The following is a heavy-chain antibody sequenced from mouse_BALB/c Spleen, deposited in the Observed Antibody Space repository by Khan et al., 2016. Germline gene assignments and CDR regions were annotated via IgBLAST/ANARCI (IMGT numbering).Heavy chain of an antibody. CDR3: ARWLLRYYAMDY. V-gene: IGHV9-3-1*01. D-gene: IGHD2-3*01. CDR1: GYTFTNYG. CDR2: INTYTGEP. Sequence: QIQLVQSGPELKKPGETVKISCKASGYTFTNYGMNWVKQAPGKGLKWMGWINTYTGEPTYADDFKGRFAFSLETSASTAYLQINNHKNEDTATYFCARWLLRYYAMDYWGQGTSVTVSS. J-gene: IGHJ4*01.